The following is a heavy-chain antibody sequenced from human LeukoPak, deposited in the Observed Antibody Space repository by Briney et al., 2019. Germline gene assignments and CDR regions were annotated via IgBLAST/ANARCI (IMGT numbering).Heavy chain of an antibody. CDR2: IKEDGSAK. CDR3: VMDMDV. V-gene: IGHV3-7*05. CDR1: GFIFSSYW. Sequence: PRGPLRLSCAASGFIFSSYWMNWVRQAPGKGLEGVANIKEDGSAKYYVDSVKGRFTISRDNAKNSLYLQMNSLRAEDTAVYYCVMDMDVWGQGTTVTVSS. J-gene: IGHJ6*02.